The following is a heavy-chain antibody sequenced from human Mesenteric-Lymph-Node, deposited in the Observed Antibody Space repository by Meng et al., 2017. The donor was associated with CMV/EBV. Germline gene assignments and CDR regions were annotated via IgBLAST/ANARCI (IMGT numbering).Heavy chain of an antibody. CDR1: GDTVSINSSA. V-gene: IGHV6-1*01. CDR3: ARGWLRSYFDY. CDR2: AYYTSKWNN. D-gene: IGHD5-12*01. J-gene: IGHJ4*02. Sequence: ISGDTVSINSSAWNWIRQSPLRGLEWLGRAYYTSKWNNDYSQSVKGRITIIPDTSKNQFSLQLNSVTPEDSAVYYCARGWLRSYFDYWGQGTLVTVSS.